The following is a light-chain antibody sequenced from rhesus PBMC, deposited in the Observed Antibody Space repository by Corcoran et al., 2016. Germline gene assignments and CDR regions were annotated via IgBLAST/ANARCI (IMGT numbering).Light chain of an antibody. CDR3: QHHNSYPPT. CDR2: DAS. Sequence: DIQMTQSPSSLSASVGDTVTITCQASQGISKYLAWYQHKPGKAPKLLIYDASTLQSGVPSRFSGRGSGTEFPLTISSLQPEDFATSYCQHHNSYPPTFGQGTKVEIK. CDR1: QGISKY. J-gene: IGKJ1*01. V-gene: IGKV1-25*01.